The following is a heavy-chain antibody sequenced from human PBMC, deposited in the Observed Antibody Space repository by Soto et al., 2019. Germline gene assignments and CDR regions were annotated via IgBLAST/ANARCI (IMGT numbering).Heavy chain of an antibody. CDR2: INPNSGGT. J-gene: IGHJ4*02. D-gene: IGHD3-22*01. V-gene: IGHV1-2*02. Sequence: GASLKVSCKAAGYTFTEYYVHWMRQGPGQGLEWMGWINPNSGGTNYAQKFQGRVTMTRDTSISTAYMELSRLRSDDTAVYYCARSYFYDTSGYYGPFDHWGQGTLVTVSS. CDR1: GYTFTEYY. CDR3: ARSYFYDTSGYYGPFDH.